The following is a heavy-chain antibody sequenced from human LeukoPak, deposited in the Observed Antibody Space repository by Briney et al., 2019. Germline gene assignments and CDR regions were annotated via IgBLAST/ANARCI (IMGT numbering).Heavy chain of an antibody. V-gene: IGHV3-21*04. CDR1: GFTFSSYE. Sequence: GGSLRLSCAASGFTFSSYEMHWVRQAPGKGLEWVSSISSSSSYIYYADSVKGRFTISRDNAKNSLYLQMNSLRAEDTALYYCAKDFNRLGEFDAFDIWGQGTMVTVSS. J-gene: IGHJ3*02. D-gene: IGHD3-16*01. CDR2: ISSSSSYI. CDR3: AKDFNRLGEFDAFDI.